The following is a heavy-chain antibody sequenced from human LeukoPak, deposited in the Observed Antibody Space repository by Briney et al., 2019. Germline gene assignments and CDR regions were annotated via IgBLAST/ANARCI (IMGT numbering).Heavy chain of an antibody. J-gene: IGHJ2*01. CDR3: ARDRAPSMIVVVVTTAFDL. CDR1: GFSFDDYA. Sequence: GGSLRLSCAASGFSFDDYAMSWVRQAPGKGLEWVSGINWNGGSTGYVDSVKGRFTISRDNAKNFLYLQMNSLRAEDTALYYCARDRAPSMIVVVVTTAFDLWGRGTLVTVSS. V-gene: IGHV3-20*04. CDR2: INWNGGST. D-gene: IGHD3-22*01.